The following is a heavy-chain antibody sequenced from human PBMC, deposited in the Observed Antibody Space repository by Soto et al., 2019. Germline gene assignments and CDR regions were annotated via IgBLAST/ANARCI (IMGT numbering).Heavy chain of an antibody. Sequence: QIQLVESGGGVVQPGRSLRLSCEASGFTFSTYGMHWVRQAPGKGLEWGAVISRDGNEIHSADAVKGSLVISRDNIKDTLSLQVNSLRPEATVVYSCAEEGACTGWTYGDFWGQGTLVTVSS. CDR3: AEEGACTGWTYGDF. CDR1: GFTFSTYG. J-gene: IGHJ4*02. D-gene: IGHD2-8*02. V-gene: IGHV3-30*18. CDR2: ISRDGNEI.